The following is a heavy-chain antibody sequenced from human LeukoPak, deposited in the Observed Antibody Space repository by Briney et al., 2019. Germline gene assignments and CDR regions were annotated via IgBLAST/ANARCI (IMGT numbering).Heavy chain of an antibody. V-gene: IGHV3-9*01. J-gene: IGHJ4*02. CDR3: AKEDSCTNGVRYNAHTFDY. CDR1: GFTFDDYA. CDR2: ISWNSGSI. Sequence: GGSLRLSCAASGFTFDDYAMHWVRQAPGKGLEWVSGISWNSGSIGYADSVKGRFTISRDNSKNTLYLQMNSLRAEDTAVYYCAKEDSCTNGVRYNAHTFDYWGQGTLVTVSS. D-gene: IGHD2-8*01.